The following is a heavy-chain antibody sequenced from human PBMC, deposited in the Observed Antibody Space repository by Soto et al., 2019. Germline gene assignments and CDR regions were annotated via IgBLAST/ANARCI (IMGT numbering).Heavy chain of an antibody. CDR2: IYYSGGT. CDR1: GGSISSYY. Sequence: SETLSLTCTVSGGSISSYYWSWIRQPPGKGLEWIGDIYYSGGTNYNPSLKSRVTIAVDTSKNQFSLKLSSVTAADTAVYYCARGKYYYGSGSYYYFDYWGQGTLVTVSS. J-gene: IGHJ4*02. D-gene: IGHD3-10*01. V-gene: IGHV4-59*01. CDR3: ARGKYYYGSGSYYYFDY.